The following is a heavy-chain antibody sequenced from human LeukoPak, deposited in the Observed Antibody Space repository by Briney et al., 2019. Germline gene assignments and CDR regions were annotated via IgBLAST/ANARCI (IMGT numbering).Heavy chain of an antibody. Sequence: WASVKVSCKASGYTFSDYDVNWVRQAPGQGLEWIGWMNPTSGDTGYAQKFQGRVTMTRSMSRNTAYMELSRLRSEDTAVYFCARVVMKAFYYYYMDVWGKGTTIIISS. D-gene: IGHD2-21*01. CDR3: ARVVMKAFYYYYMDV. CDR1: GYTFSDYD. J-gene: IGHJ6*03. CDR2: MNPTSGDT. V-gene: IGHV1-8*01.